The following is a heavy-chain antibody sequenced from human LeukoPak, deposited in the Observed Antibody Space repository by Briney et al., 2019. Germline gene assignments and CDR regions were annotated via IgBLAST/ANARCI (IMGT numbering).Heavy chain of an antibody. CDR1: GGSFSGYY. D-gene: IGHD2-2*01. J-gene: IGHJ6*02. Sequence: SETLSLTCAVYGGSFSGYYWSWIRQPPGKGLEWIGEINHSGSTNYNPSLKSRVTISVDTSKNQFSLKLSSVTAADTAVYYCARGWRSVVVPAASSKGGYYYYGMDVWGQGTTVTVSS. CDR2: INHSGST. CDR3: ARGWRSVVVPAASSKGGYYYYGMDV. V-gene: IGHV4-34*01.